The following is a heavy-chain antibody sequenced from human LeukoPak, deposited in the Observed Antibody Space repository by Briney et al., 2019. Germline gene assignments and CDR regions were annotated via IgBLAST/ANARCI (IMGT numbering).Heavy chain of an antibody. Sequence: GASVKVSCKASGGTSSSYAISWVRQAPGQGLEWMGWINTNTGNPTYAQGFTGRFVFSLDTSVSTAYLQISSLKAEDTAVYYCARELVPRFGELKVQDYWGQGTLVTVSS. J-gene: IGHJ4*02. V-gene: IGHV7-4-1*02. CDR2: INTNTGNP. D-gene: IGHD3-10*01. CDR1: GGTSSSYA. CDR3: ARELVPRFGELKVQDY.